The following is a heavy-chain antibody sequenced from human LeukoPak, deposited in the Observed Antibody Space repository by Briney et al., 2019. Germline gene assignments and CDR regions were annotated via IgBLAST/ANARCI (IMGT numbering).Heavy chain of an antibody. J-gene: IGHJ6*02. D-gene: IGHD6-13*01. CDR2: IYYSGST. CDR1: GGSISSSSYY. V-gene: IGHV4-39*01. Sequence: SETLSLTCTVSGGSISSSSYYWGWIRQPPGKGLEWIGSIYYSGSTYYNPSLKSRVTISVDTSKNQFSLKLSPVTAADTAVYYCARQPGSSWSPYYYYGMDVWGQGTTVTVSS. CDR3: ARQPGSSWSPYYYYGMDV.